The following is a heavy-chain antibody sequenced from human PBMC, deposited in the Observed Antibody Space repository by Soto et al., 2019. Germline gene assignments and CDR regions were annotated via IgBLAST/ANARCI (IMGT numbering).Heavy chain of an antibody. CDR1: GYTFTGYY. CDR3: ARGRSGWYFDY. V-gene: IGHV1-2*02. Sequence: ASVKVSCKASGYTFTGYYMHWVRQASGQGLEWMGWINPNNGNTNYAQKFQGRVTMTRDTSTSTAYMELRSLRSDDTAVYYCARGRSGWYFDYWGQGTLVTVSS. CDR2: INPNNGNT. D-gene: IGHD6-19*01. J-gene: IGHJ4*02.